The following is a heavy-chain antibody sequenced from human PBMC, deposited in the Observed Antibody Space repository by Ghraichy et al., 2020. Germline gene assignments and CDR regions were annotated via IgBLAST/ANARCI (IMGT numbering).Heavy chain of an antibody. CDR3: ARVGSYDYGDYVAY. CDR1: GGSISSSSYY. J-gene: IGHJ4*02. CDR2: IYYSGST. V-gene: IGHV4-39*01. Sequence: SETLSLTCTVSGGSISSSSYYWGWIRQPPGKGLEWIGSIYYSGSTYYNPSLKSRVTISVDTSKNQFSLKLSSVTAADTAVYYCARVGSYDYGDYVAYWGQGTLVTVSS. D-gene: IGHD4-17*01.